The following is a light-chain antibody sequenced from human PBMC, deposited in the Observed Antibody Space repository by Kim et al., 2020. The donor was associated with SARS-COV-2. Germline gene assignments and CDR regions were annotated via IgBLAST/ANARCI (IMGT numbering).Light chain of an antibody. V-gene: IGKV1-33*01. Sequence: DIHLTQSPASLSAFVGDRVTFTCRATHDISNCLHWFQQKPGKGPTLLIFAASNLVPGVPSRFGASGSGTHFTFTIENLQPGDIATYYCQQCNELPITFGGGTKVDIK. CDR2: AAS. CDR3: QQCNELPIT. CDR1: HDISNC. J-gene: IGKJ4*01.